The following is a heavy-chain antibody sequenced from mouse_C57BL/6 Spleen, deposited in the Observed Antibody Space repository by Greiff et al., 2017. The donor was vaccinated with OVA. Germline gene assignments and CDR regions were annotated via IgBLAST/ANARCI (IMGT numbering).Heavy chain of an antibody. CDR1: GFTFSSYT. J-gene: IGHJ4*01. CDR3: ARHGYYAMDY. V-gene: IGHV5-9*01. CDR2: ISGGGGNT. Sequence: EVQRVESGGGLVKPGGSLKLSCAASGFTFSSYTMSWVRQTPEKRLEWVATISGGGGNTYYPDSVKGRFTISRDNAKNTLYLQVSSLRSEDTALYYCARHGYYAMDYWGQGTSVTVSS.